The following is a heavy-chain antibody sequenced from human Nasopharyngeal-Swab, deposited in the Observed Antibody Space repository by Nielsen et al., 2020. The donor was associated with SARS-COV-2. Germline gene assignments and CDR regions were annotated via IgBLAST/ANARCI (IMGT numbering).Heavy chain of an antibody. CDR3: AAAPSGDYGGY. J-gene: IGHJ4*02. CDR2: IWYDGSNK. D-gene: IGHD4-23*01. CDR1: GFTFSNYG. Sequence: GESLKISCAASGFTFSNYGMHWVRQAPGKGLEWVAVIWYDGSNKYYADSVKGRFTISRDNSKNTAYLQMSSLRGEDTAVYYCAAAPSGDYGGYWGQGTLVTVSS. V-gene: IGHV3-33*01.